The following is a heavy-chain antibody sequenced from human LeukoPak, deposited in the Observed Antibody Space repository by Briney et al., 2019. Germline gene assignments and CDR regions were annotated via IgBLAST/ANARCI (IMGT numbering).Heavy chain of an antibody. Sequence: GASVKVSCKTSGYTFNSYGISWVGQAPGQELEWMGWINAYHGITNYAQKFQGRLTMTTDTSTSTAYMEMRSLRSDVTAMYYCARAEPFVATIFDYWGQGTLVTVSS. CDR3: ARAEPFVATIFDY. J-gene: IGHJ4*02. CDR2: INAYHGIT. D-gene: IGHD5-12*01. CDR1: GYTFNSYG. V-gene: IGHV1-18*01.